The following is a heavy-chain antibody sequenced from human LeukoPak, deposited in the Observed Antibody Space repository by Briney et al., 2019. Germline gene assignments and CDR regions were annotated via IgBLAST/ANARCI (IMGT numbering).Heavy chain of an antibody. J-gene: IGHJ4*02. CDR1: GGSISSSNW. D-gene: IGHD1-26*01. V-gene: IGHV4-4*02. CDR3: ARWESGSYLFDY. CDR2: IYHSGST. Sequence: SETLSLTCAVSGGSISSSNWWSWVRQPPGKGLEWIGEIYHSGSTNYNPSLKSRVTISVDKSKSQFSLKLSSVTAADTAVYYCARWESGSYLFDYWGQGTLVTVSS.